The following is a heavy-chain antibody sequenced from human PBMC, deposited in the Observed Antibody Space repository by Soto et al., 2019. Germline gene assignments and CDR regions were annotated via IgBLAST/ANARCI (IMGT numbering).Heavy chain of an antibody. CDR1: GDSISNSYY. V-gene: IGHV4-39*01. D-gene: IGHD4-17*01. CDR2: IYYSGGT. CDR3: VRLRGYGDSNFDY. J-gene: IGHJ4*02. Sequence: SETLSLTCTVSGDSISNSYYWGWIRQPPGKGLEWLATIYYSGGTYYNPSLKSRVTISQDTSKNRFSVKLTVVTASDTAVYYCVRLRGYGDSNFDYWGQGAPVTVSS.